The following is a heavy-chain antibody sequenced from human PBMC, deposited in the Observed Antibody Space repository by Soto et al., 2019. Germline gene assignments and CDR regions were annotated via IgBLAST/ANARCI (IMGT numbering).Heavy chain of an antibody. J-gene: IGHJ3*02. V-gene: IGHV1-18*04. CDR1: GYTFTSYG. D-gene: IGHD3-3*01. CDR2: ISAYNGNT. CDR3: ARDPRGITIFGVVIHHDAFDI. Sequence: SVKVSCKASGYTFTSYGIIWVRQAPGQGLEWMGWISAYNGNTNYAQKLQGRGTMTTDTSTSTAYMELRSLRSDDTAVYYCARDPRGITIFGVVIHHDAFDIWGQGTMVTVSS.